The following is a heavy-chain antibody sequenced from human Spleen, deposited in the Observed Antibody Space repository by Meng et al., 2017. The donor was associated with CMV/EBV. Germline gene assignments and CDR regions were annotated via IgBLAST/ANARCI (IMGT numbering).Heavy chain of an antibody. CDR1: GGSISSYF. Sequence: TLSLPCTVSGGSISSYFWSWIRQPPGKGLEWIGYISYSGSTIYNPSLKSRVTIAIDTSKNQFSLKVSSVTAADTAEYYCARGAGRFDYWGQGTLVTVSS. CDR3: ARGAGRFDY. CDR2: ISYSGST. V-gene: IGHV4-59*01. D-gene: IGHD6-6*01. J-gene: IGHJ4*02.